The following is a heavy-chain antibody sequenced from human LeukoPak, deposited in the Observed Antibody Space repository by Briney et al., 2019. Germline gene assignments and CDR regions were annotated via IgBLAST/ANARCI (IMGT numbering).Heavy chain of an antibody. J-gene: IGHJ4*02. D-gene: IGHD6-6*01. CDR2: IYPGDSDT. CDR1: GYSFTNYW. Sequence: GESLKISCKGSGYSFTNYWITWVRRMPGKGLEWMGIIYPGDSDTRYSPSFQGQVTISVDKSISTAYLQWSSLKASDTAMYYCARLGPAPPPSSSFFDYWGQGTLVTVSS. CDR3: ARLGPAPPPSSSFFDY. V-gene: IGHV5-51*01.